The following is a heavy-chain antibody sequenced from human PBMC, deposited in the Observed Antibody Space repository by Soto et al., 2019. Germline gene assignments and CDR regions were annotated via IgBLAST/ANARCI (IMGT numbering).Heavy chain of an antibody. CDR3: AKDSLVEGGAYFDY. V-gene: IGHV3-23*01. Sequence: EVQLLESGGGLVQPGGSLRLSCAASGFTFSSYAMSWVRQAPGKGLEWVSAISGSGGSTYYADSVKGRFTISRDNSKNTLYLQMKRLRAEDTAVYYCAKDSLVEGGAYFDYWGQGTLVTVSS. J-gene: IGHJ4*02. CDR2: ISGSGGST. D-gene: IGHD2-8*02. CDR1: GFTFSSYA.